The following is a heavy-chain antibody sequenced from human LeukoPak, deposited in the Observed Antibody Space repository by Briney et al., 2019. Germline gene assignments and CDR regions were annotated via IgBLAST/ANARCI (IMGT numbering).Heavy chain of an antibody. D-gene: IGHD3-3*01. CDR1: GGSISSSSYS. J-gene: IGHJ4*02. Sequence: SETLSLTWTVSGGSISSSSYSCGWIRQPPGKGLDGIGSIFYSGTTYYNPSLKSRVTISVDTSKIQFSLKLSSVAATDTAVYFCARLRFDFWSGYTHPYFDYWGQGTLVTVSS. CDR3: ARLRFDFWSGYTHPYFDY. V-gene: IGHV4-39*01. CDR2: IFYSGTT.